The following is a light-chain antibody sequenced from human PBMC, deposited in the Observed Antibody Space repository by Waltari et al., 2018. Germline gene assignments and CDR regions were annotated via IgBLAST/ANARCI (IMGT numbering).Light chain of an antibody. V-gene: IGKV1-9*01. CDR2: AAS. Sequence: DIQLTQSPSFLSASVGDRVTITCRASQGITGHLAWYQQKSGRAPNFLIYAASTLRRGVPSRFSGSGTGTVFTLTINDLQPEDFATYYCQQLNSYLYSFGQGTEVVMK. CDR1: QGITGH. J-gene: IGKJ2*01. CDR3: QQLNSYLYS.